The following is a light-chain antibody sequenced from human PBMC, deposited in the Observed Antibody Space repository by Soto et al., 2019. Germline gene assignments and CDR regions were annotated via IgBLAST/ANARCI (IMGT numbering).Light chain of an antibody. J-gene: IGLJ1*01. CDR2: DND. V-gene: IGLV1-51*01. CDR1: SSNIGHNF. CDR3: TAHRATGV. Sequence: QSVLTQPPSVSAAPGQTVTIACSGSSSNIGHNFVSWYQQLPGAAPQLIIYDNDKRPSGIPDRFSGSTSGASATLAITGLQTGDEADYYCTAHRATGVFGTGTKLTVL.